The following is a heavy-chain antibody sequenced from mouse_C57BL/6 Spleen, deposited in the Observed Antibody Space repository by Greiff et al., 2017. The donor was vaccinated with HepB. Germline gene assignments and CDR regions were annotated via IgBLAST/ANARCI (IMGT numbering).Heavy chain of an antibody. V-gene: IGHV5-4*01. CDR1: GFTFSSYA. Sequence: EVQLVESGGGLVKPGGSLKLSCAASGFTFSSYAMSWVRQTPEKRLEWVATISDGGSYTYYTDNVKGRFTISRDNAKDNLYLQMRHLKSEDTALYYCARGGYYGSSYVDYWGKGTTLTVSS. CDR2: ISDGGSYT. CDR3: ARGGYYGSSYVDY. J-gene: IGHJ2*01. D-gene: IGHD1-1*01.